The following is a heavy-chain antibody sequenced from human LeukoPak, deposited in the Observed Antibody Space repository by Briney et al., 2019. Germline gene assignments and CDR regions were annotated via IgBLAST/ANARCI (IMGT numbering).Heavy chain of an antibody. CDR1: GFTFSSYW. CDR2: IKQDGSEK. V-gene: IGHV3-7*01. J-gene: IGHJ4*02. D-gene: IGHD2/OR15-2a*01. CDR3: TKDFLIDPL. Sequence: GGSLRLSCAASGFTFSSYWMSWVRQAPGKGLEWVANIKQDGSEKYYVDSVKGRFTISRDNAKNSLYLQMDSLRAEDTAVYYCTKDFLIDPLWGQGTLVTVSS.